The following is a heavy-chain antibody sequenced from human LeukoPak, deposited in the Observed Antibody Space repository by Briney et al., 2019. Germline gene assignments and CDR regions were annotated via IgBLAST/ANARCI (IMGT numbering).Heavy chain of an antibody. Sequence: GGSLRLSCAASGFTFDDYAMHWVRQAPGKGLEWVSGISWNSGSIGYADSVKGRFTISRDNAKNSLYLQMNSLRAEDTALYYCAKDIGRSSSWYRFDYWGQGTLVTVSS. CDR1: GFTFDDYA. D-gene: IGHD6-13*01. CDR2: ISWNSGSI. CDR3: AKDIGRSSSWYRFDY. J-gene: IGHJ4*02. V-gene: IGHV3-9*01.